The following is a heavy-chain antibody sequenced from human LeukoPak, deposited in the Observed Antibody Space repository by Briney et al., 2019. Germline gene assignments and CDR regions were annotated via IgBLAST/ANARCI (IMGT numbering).Heavy chain of an antibody. D-gene: IGHD3-3*01. V-gene: IGHV4-38-2*02. CDR2: IYRSGST. J-gene: IGHJ5*02. CDR1: GYSISSGYY. CDR3: ARDFWSDHSWFDP. Sequence: SETLSLTCTVSGYSISSGYYWGWIRQPPGKGLEWIGSIYRSGSTYYNPSLKSRVTISVDTSKNHSYLRLTSVTAADTAVYYCARDFWSDHSWFDPWGQGTLVTVSS.